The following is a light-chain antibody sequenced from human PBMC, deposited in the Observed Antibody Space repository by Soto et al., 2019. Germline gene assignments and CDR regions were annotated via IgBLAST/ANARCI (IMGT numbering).Light chain of an antibody. CDR3: GTWDSSLSVEV. J-gene: IGLJ2*01. CDR2: DDN. Sequence: QSVLTQPPSVSAAPGQPVTISCSGSNSNIGTNYVSWYQHLPGTAPKLLIYDDNKRPSGIPDRFSASKSGTSATLGITGLQTGDEADYYCGTWDSSLSVEVFGGGTKLTVL. CDR1: NSNIGTNY. V-gene: IGLV1-51*01.